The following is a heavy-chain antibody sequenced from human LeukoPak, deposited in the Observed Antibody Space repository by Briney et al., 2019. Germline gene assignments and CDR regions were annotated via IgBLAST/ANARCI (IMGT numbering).Heavy chain of an antibody. CDR1: GYTFTGYY. J-gene: IGHJ4*02. V-gene: IGHV1-2*06. D-gene: IGHD1-1*01. CDR2: INPNSGGT. Sequence: GASVKVSCKASGYTFTGYYMHWVRQAPGQGLEWMGRINPNSGGTNYAQKFQGRVTMTRDTSISTAYMELSRLRSDDTAMYYCANDSGDWNDGGYWGQGTLVTVSS. CDR3: ANDSGDWNDGGY.